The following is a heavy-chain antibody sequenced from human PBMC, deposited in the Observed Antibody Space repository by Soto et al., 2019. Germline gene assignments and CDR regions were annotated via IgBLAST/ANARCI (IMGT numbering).Heavy chain of an antibody. J-gene: IGHJ4*02. CDR3: AKDQFYRDSYFDD. Sequence: PGGSLRLSCAASGFTFTSYAMSWVRQAPGKGLEWVSAVSGDLSTTYYADSVKGRFSISRDNSKNTVYLQMNSLRVEDTAVYYCAKDQFYRDSYFDDWCQGAPRTVSS. CDR2: VSGDLSTT. D-gene: IGHD4-17*01. CDR1: GFTFTSYA. V-gene: IGHV3-23*01.